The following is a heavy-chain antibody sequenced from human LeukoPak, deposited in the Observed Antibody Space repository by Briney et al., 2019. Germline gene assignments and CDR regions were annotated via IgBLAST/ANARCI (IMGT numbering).Heavy chain of an antibody. CDR1: GGSISSYY. CDR2: IYYSGST. D-gene: IGHD3-10*01. Sequence: KPSETLSLTCTVSGGSISSYYWSWIRQPPGKGLEWIGYIYYSGSTNYNPSLKSRVTISVDTSKNQFSLKLSSVTAADTAVYYCARDRSITMVRGLRYYGMDVWGQGTTVTVSS. CDR3: ARDRSITMVRGLRYYGMDV. V-gene: IGHV4-59*01. J-gene: IGHJ6*02.